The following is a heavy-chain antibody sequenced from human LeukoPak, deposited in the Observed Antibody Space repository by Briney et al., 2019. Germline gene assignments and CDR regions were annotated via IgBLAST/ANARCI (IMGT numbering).Heavy chain of an antibody. CDR1: GGSFSSFY. D-gene: IGHD1-26*01. J-gene: IGHJ4*02. Sequence: SETLSLTCAVYGGSFSSFYWNWIRQPPGKGLEWIGEINHSGNTNYNLSLKSRVTISLDTSKNQFSLKLSSVTAADTAVYFCARGASVFFEVGAPPVWGQGTLVTVSS. CDR2: INHSGNT. CDR3: ARGASVFFEVGAPPV. V-gene: IGHV4-34*01.